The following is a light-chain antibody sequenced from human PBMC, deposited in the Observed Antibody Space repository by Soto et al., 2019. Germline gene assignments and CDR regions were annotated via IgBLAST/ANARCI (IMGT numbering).Light chain of an antibody. J-gene: IGKJ1*01. Sequence: EIVLTQSPGTLSLSPGERATLSCRASQSVSSSYLAWYQKKPDQAPRLLIYGASSSATGIPDRFRGSGSGTDFTLTISRLGREGCAVYCCQQYGSSPWPFGQGTKVQIK. CDR1: QSVSSSY. CDR3: QQYGSSPWP. CDR2: GAS. V-gene: IGKV3-20*01.